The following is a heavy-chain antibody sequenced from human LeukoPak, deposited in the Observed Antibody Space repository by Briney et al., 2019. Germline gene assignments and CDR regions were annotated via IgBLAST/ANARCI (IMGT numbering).Heavy chain of an antibody. J-gene: IGHJ6*03. V-gene: IGHV3-23*01. D-gene: IGHD1-26*01. Sequence: GGSLRLSCAASGFTFSSYAMSWVRQAPGKGLEWVSAISGSGGRTHYADSVKGRFTISRDNSRNTLYLQMNSLRAEDTAVYYCAKDSKIVGATFRSYHYMDVWGKGTAVTVSS. CDR1: GFTFSSYA. CDR3: AKDSKIVGATFRSYHYMDV. CDR2: ISGSGGRT.